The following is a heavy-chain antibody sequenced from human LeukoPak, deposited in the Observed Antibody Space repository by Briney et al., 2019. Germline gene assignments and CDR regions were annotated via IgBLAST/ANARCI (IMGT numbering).Heavy chain of an antibody. V-gene: IGHV3-21*01. J-gene: IGHJ3*02. CDR3: ARERELLRAFDI. D-gene: IGHD1-26*01. Sequence: GGSLRLSCAASGFTFSSYSMNWVRQAPGKGLEWVSSITSSSSYIYYADSVKGRFTISRDSAKNSLYLQMNSLRAEDTAVYYCARERELLRAFDIWGQGTMVTVSS. CDR2: ITSSSSYI. CDR1: GFTFSSYS.